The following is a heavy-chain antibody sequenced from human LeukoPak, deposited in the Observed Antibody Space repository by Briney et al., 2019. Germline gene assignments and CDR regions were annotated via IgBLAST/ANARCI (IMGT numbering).Heavy chain of an antibody. J-gene: IGHJ4*02. Sequence: GGSLRLSCAVSGFIFASYDMSWVRQAPGKGLEWVSSISGSGGSTYYADSVRGRFTIFRDNSKNTLYLEMNRLRSDDTAIYYCAKDIAQGYTFGTIEEDYWGQGTLVTVAS. D-gene: IGHD5-12*01. CDR3: AKDIAQGYTFGTIEEDY. CDR2: ISGSGGST. V-gene: IGHV3-23*01. CDR1: GFIFASYD.